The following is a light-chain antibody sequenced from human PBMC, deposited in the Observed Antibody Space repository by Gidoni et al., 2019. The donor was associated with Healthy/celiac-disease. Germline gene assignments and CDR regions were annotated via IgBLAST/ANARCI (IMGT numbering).Light chain of an antibody. CDR2: GAS. CDR1: QSVSSN. J-gene: IGKJ5*01. CDR3: QQYNNWPSIT. Sequence: EIVMTQSPATLSVSTGERATLSCRASQSVSSNLAWYQQKPGQAPRLLIYGASTSATGIPARFSGSGSGTEFTLTISSLQSEDFAVYYGQQYNNWPSITFGQGTRLEIK. V-gene: IGKV3-15*01.